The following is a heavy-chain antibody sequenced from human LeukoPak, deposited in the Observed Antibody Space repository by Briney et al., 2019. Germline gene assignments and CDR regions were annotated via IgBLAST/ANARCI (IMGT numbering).Heavy chain of an antibody. J-gene: IGHJ6*02. CDR1: GRSFSGYY. CDR2: INHSGST. CDR3: ARGDGCSSTSCYGDPYYGMDV. V-gene: IGHV4-34*01. Sequence: SETLSLTCAVHGRSFSGYYWSWIRQPPGKGLEWIGEINHSGSTNYNPSLKSRVTISVDTSENQFSLKLSSVTAADTAVYYCARGDGCSSTSCYGDPYYGMDVWGQGTTVTVSS. D-gene: IGHD2-2*01.